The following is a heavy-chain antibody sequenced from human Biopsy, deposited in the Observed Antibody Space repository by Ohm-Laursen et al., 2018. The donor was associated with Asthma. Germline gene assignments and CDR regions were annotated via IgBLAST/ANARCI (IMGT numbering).Heavy chain of an antibody. V-gene: IGHV3-30*03. J-gene: IGHJ4*02. CDR3: ARESSVAGSSDFDY. Sequence: SLRLSCSASGFTFSSYAMRWVRQAPGKGLEWVAVISYDGSNKYYADSVKGRFTISRDNSKNTLYLQMNSLRAEDTAVYYCARESSVAGSSDFDYWGQGTLVTVS. CDR1: GFTFSSYA. CDR2: ISYDGSNK. D-gene: IGHD6-19*01.